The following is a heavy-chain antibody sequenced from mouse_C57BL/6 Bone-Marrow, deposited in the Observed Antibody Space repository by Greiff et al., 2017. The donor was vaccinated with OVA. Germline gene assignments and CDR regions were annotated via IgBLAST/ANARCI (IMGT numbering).Heavy chain of an antibody. Sequence: VKLQESGAELVRPGTSVKVSCKASGYAFTNYLIEWVKQRPGQGLEWIGVINPGSGGTNYNEKFKGKATLTADKSSSTAYMQLSSLTSEDSAVYFCARSITTVVSPYAMDYWGQGTSVTVSS. CDR1: GYAFTNYL. CDR3: ARSITTVVSPYAMDY. D-gene: IGHD1-1*01. J-gene: IGHJ4*01. V-gene: IGHV1-54*01. CDR2: INPGSGGT.